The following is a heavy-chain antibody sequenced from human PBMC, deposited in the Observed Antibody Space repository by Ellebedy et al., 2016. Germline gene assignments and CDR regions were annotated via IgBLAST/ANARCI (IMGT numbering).Heavy chain of an antibody. CDR2: LYHSGST. CDR3: ARGKDYGDYYSFYYYYYMDV. D-gene: IGHD4-17*01. V-gene: IGHV4-38-2*02. Sequence: GSLRLSCTVSGYSISSGYYWGWIRQPPGKGLEWIGSLYHSGSTYYNPSLKSRVTISVDTSKNQFSLKLSSVTAADTAVYYCARGKDYGDYYSFYYYYYMDVWGKGTTVTVSS. CDR1: GYSISSGYY. J-gene: IGHJ6*03.